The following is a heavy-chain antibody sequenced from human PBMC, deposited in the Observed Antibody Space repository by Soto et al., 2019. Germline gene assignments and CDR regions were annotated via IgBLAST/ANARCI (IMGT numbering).Heavy chain of an antibody. CDR3: ARTEYYYDSSGSFDY. CDR1: GYTFTSYA. V-gene: IGHV1-3*01. J-gene: IGHJ4*02. Sequence: ASVTVSCKASGYTFTSYAMHWVRQAPGQRLEWMGWINAGNGNTKYSQKFQGRVTITRDTSASTAYMELSSLRSEDTAVYYCARTEYYYDSSGSFDYWGQGTLVTVSS. CDR2: INAGNGNT. D-gene: IGHD3-22*01.